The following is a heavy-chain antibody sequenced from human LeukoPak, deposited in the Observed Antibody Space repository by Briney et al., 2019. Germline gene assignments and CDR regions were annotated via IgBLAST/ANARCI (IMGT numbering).Heavy chain of an antibody. V-gene: IGHV3-23*01. CDR1: GFTFSSYA. D-gene: IGHD6-13*01. Sequence: GGSLRLSCAASGFTFSSYAMSWVRQAPGKGLEWVSAISGSGGSTYYADSVKGRFTISRDNSKNTLYLQMNSLRAEDTAAYYCARDPKQQLVLDYWGQGTLVTVSS. CDR3: ARDPKQQLVLDY. J-gene: IGHJ4*02. CDR2: ISGSGGST.